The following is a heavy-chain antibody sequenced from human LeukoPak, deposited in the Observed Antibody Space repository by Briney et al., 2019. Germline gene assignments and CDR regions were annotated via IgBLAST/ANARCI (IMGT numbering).Heavy chain of an antibody. J-gene: IGHJ4*02. CDR3: ARDPGRYYFFDY. CDR2: ISYDGSSK. Sequence: PGGSLRLSCAASGFTFSSYAMHWVRQAPGKGLEWVAVISYDGSSKYYADSVKGRFTISRDNSKNTLYLQMNSLRAEDTAVYYCARDPGRYYFFDYWGQGTLVTVSS. D-gene: IGHD3-10*01. CDR1: GFTFSSYA. V-gene: IGHV3-30-3*01.